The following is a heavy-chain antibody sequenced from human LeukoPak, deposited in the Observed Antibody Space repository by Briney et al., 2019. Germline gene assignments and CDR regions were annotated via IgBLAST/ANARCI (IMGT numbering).Heavy chain of an antibody. J-gene: IGHJ3*02. CDR2: SSAYNGNT. Sequence: ASVKVSCKASGYTFTSYGISWVRQAPGQGLEWMGWSSAYNGNTNYAQKLQGRVTMTTDTSTSTAYMELRSLRSDDTAVYYCARDFPRYCSSTSCRYRGHAFDIWGQGTMVTVSS. CDR3: ARDFPRYCSSTSCRYRGHAFDI. D-gene: IGHD2-2*01. CDR1: GYTFTSYG. V-gene: IGHV1-18*01.